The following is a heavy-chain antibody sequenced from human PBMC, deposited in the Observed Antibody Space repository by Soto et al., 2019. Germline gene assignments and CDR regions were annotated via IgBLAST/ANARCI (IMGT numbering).Heavy chain of an antibody. V-gene: IGHV4-4*02. CDR1: GGSISSSNW. D-gene: IGHD3-10*01. CDR2: IYHSGST. Sequence: QVQLQESGPGLVKPSGTLSLTCAVSGGSISSSNWWSWVRQPPGKGLEWIGEIYHSGSTNYNPSLKSRVTLSVDKSRNQFSLKLSSVTAADPAVYYCARRWGEGRVDYWGQGTLVTVSS. CDR3: ARRWGEGRVDY. J-gene: IGHJ4*02.